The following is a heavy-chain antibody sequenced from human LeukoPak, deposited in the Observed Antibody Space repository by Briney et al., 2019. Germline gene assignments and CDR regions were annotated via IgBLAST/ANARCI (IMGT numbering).Heavy chain of an antibody. CDR2: ISSSGSTI. J-gene: IGHJ6*02. CDR3: ARGLITFGGVIVRGMDV. D-gene: IGHD3-16*02. Sequence: GGSLRLSCAASGFTFSSYDMHWVRQAPGKGLEWVSYISSSGSTIYYADSVKGRFTISRDNAKNSLYLQMNSLRAEDTAVYYCARGLITFGGVIVRGMDVWGQGTTVTVSS. V-gene: IGHV3-11*01. CDR1: GFTFSSYD.